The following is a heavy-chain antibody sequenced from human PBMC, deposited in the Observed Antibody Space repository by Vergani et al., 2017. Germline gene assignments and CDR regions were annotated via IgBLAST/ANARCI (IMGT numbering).Heavy chain of an antibody. D-gene: IGHD6-6*01. V-gene: IGHV4-59*01. J-gene: IGHJ6*03. Sequence: QVQLQESGPGLVKPSETLSLMCTVSGGSISSYYWSWIRQPPGKGLEWIGYIYYTGSTNYNPSLKSRVTISVDTSKNQFSLKLNSVTAAETAVYYCARLYGSSPYYYYYYMDVWGKGTTVTVSS. CDR3: ARLYGSSPYYYYYYMDV. CDR1: GGSISSYY. CDR2: IYYTGST.